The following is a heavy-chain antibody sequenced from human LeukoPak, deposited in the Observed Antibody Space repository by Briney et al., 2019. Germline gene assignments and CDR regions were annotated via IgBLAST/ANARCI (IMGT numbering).Heavy chain of an antibody. CDR3: ARVAVAGPYYYYGMDV. V-gene: IGHV1-69*13. CDR1: GGTFISYA. D-gene: IGHD6-19*01. CDR2: IIPIFGTA. J-gene: IGHJ6*02. Sequence: GASVKVSCKASGGTFISYAISWVRQAPGQGLEWMGGIIPIFGTANYAQKFQGRVTITADESTSTAYMELSSLRSEDTAVYYCARVAVAGPYYYYGMDVWGQGTTVTVPS.